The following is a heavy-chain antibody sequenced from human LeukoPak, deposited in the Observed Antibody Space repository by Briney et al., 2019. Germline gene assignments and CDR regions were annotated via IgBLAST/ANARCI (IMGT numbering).Heavy chain of an antibody. D-gene: IGHD1-1*01. CDR2: IYYSGST. CDR1: GGSISSYY. Sequence: SETLSLTCAVSGGSISSYYWSWIRQPPGKGLEWIGYIYYSGSTNYNPSLKSRATISVGTSKNQFSLKLSSVTAADTAVYYCARVWNDRDDAFDIWGQGTMVTVSS. J-gene: IGHJ3*02. V-gene: IGHV4-59*01. CDR3: ARVWNDRDDAFDI.